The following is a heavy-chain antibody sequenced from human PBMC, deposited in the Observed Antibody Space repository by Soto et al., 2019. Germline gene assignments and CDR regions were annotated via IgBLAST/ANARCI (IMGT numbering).Heavy chain of an antibody. V-gene: IGHV4-34*01. CDR2: INHSGST. Sequence: SETLCLRCAVEGGYFGGYCWSWLRQPQGKGLEWIGEINHSGSTNYNPSLKSRVTISVDTSKNQFSLKLSSVTAADTAVYYCARPGRIAARDFDYRGQGTLATVSS. CDR3: ARPGRIAARDFDY. D-gene: IGHD6-6*01. CDR1: GGYFGGYC. J-gene: IGHJ4*02.